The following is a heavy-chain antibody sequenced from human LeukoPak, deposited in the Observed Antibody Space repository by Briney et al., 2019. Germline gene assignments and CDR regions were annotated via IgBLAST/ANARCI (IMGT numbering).Heavy chain of an antibody. Sequence: GASVKVFCKASGYTFTGYYMHWVRQAPGQGLEWMGRINPNSGGTNYAQKFQGRVTMTRDTSISTAYMELSRLRSDDTAVYYCARSQNVLRYFDWLFAYWGQGTLVTVSS. V-gene: IGHV1-2*06. CDR3: ARSQNVLRYFDWLFAY. J-gene: IGHJ4*02. CDR1: GYTFTGYY. D-gene: IGHD3-9*01. CDR2: INPNSGGT.